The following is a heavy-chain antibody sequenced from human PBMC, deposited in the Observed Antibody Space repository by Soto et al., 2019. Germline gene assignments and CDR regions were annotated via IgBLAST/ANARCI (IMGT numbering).Heavy chain of an antibody. Sequence: SQTLSLTCAISGDSVSSNSAALNWIRQSPSRGLEWLGRTYYRSKWYNDYAVSVKSRISINPDTSKNQFSLQLNSVTPEDMAVYYCARAPGGIDAFDIWGQGTMVTVSS. J-gene: IGHJ3*02. CDR1: GDSVSSNSAA. CDR3: ARAPGGIDAFDI. D-gene: IGHD3-16*01. CDR2: TYYRSKWYN. V-gene: IGHV6-1*01.